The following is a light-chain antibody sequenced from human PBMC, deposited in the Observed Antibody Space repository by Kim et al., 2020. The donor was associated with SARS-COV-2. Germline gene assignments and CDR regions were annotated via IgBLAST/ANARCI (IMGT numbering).Light chain of an antibody. CDR1: ALPKQY. J-gene: IGLJ2*01. V-gene: IGLV3-25*03. CDR3: QSADSSGTVV. Sequence: SYELTQPPSVSVSPGQTARITCSGDALPKQYAYWYQQEPGQAPVLVIYKDSERPSGLAERFSGSSSGTTVTLTISGVQAEDEADYYCQSADSSGTVVFGG. CDR2: KDS.